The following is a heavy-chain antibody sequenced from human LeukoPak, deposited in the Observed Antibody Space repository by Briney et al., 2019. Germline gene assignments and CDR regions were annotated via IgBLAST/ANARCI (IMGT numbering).Heavy chain of an antibody. J-gene: IGHJ6*03. Sequence: GGSLRLSCAASGFTFSDYNMRWIRQAPGKGLEWVSSISRSGSTKYYADSVKGRFTISRDNAKNSLFLQMNSLRAEDTAVYYCARVLRYCSGANCSSGGLGYMDVWGKGTTVTISS. D-gene: IGHD2-15*01. V-gene: IGHV3-11*01. CDR3: ARVLRYCSGANCSSGGLGYMDV. CDR2: ISRSGSTK. CDR1: GFTFSDYN.